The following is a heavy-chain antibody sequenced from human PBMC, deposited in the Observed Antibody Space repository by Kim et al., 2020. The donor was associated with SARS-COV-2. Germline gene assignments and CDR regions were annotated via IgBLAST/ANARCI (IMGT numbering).Heavy chain of an antibody. J-gene: IGHJ5*02. D-gene: IGHD6-13*01. CDR3: AKDRRQQLHLNWFDP. V-gene: IGHV3-23*01. Sequence: DSVKGRFTSSRDNSKNTLYLQMNSLRAEDTAVYYCAKDRRQQLHLNWFDPWGQGTLVTVSS.